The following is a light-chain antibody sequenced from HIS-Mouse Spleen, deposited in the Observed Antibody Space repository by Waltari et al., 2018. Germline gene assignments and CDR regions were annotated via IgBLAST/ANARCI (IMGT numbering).Light chain of an antibody. Sequence: DIQMTQSPSSLSASVADRVTITCRASQSISSYLNWYQQKPGKAPKLLIYAASSLQSGVPSRFSGSRSGTDFTLTISSLQPEDFATYYCQQSYSTPMYTFGQGTKLEIK. CDR3: QQSYSTPMYT. CDR2: AAS. J-gene: IGKJ2*01. CDR1: QSISSY. V-gene: IGKV1-39*01.